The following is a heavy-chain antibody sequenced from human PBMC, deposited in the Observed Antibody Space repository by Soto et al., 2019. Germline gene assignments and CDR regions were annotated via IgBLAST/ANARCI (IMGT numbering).Heavy chain of an antibody. CDR2: ISYDGSNK. CDR3: AKDGVMDLTYYHDSSGPN. CDR1: VFTFIIYW. J-gene: IGHJ4*02. V-gene: IGHV3-30*18. D-gene: IGHD3-22*01. Sequence: PWWSXRLSCSAAVFTFIIYWMHLFRHAPGKGLEWVAVISYDGSNKYYADSVKGRFTISRDNSKNTLYLQMNSLRAEDTAVYYCAKDGVMDLTYYHDSSGPNRGQRPLV.